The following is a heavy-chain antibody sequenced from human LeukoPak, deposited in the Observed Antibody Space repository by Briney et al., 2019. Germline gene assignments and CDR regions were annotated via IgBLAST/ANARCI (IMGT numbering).Heavy chain of an antibody. CDR3: ATVSYYYDSSGYQGYFQH. CDR2: FDPEDGET. D-gene: IGHD3-22*01. J-gene: IGHJ1*01. Sequence: ASVKVSCKVSEYTLTELSLHWVRQAPGKGLEWRGGFDPEDGETIYAQKFQGRVTMTEGTSTDTAYMELSSLRSEDTAMYYCATVSYYYDSSGYQGYFQHWGQGTLVTVSS. CDR1: EYTLTELS. V-gene: IGHV1-24*01.